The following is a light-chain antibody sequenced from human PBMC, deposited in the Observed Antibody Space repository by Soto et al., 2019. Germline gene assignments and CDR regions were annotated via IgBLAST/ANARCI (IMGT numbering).Light chain of an antibody. CDR2: SYD. CDR3: AAWDASLDGYV. V-gene: IGLV1-44*01. J-gene: IGLJ1*01. CDR1: SSNLGDNT. Sequence: QSVLTQPPSASGTPGQRVTISCSTSSSNLGDNTVNWYQQVRGTAPKLLIYSYDQRPSGVPDRFSGSKSGTSASLAISGLQSEDEADYYCAAWDASLDGYVFGTGTKLTVL.